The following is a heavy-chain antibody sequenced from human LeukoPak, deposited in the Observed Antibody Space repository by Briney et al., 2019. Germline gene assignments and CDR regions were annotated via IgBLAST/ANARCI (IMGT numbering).Heavy chain of an antibody. CDR1: GFTFSSYS. J-gene: IGHJ4*02. D-gene: IGHD6-13*01. CDR2: INSDGSST. V-gene: IGHV3-74*01. Sequence: GGSLRLSCAASGFTFSSYSMNWVRQAPGKGLVWVSRINSDGSSTSYADSVKGRFTISRDNAKNTLYLQMNSLRAEDTAVYYCARSTYSSSWYDYWGQGTLVTVSS. CDR3: ARSTYSSSWYDY.